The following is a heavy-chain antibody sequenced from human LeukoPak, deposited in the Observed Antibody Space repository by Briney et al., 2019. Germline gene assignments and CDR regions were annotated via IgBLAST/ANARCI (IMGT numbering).Heavy chain of an antibody. CDR2: ISSSSSYI. V-gene: IGHV3-21*01. Sequence: RGSLRLSCAASGFTFSGYSMNWIRQAPAKGLEWVSSISSSSSYIYYADSVKGRFTISRDNAKNSLYLQMSSLRAEDTAVYYCARGSRVSDYWGQGTLVTVSS. J-gene: IGHJ4*02. CDR3: ARGSRVSDY. D-gene: IGHD3-10*01. CDR1: GFTFSGYS.